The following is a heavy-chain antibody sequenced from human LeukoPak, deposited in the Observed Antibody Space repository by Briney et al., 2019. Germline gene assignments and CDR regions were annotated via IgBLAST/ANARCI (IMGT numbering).Heavy chain of an antibody. CDR1: GGSFGGYY. D-gene: IGHD5-18*01. CDR3: ARGLSSYGYYYYYGMDV. J-gene: IGHJ6*02. CDR2: INHSGGT. Sequence: PSETLSLTCAVYGGSFGGYYWSWIRQPPGKGLEWIGEINHSGGTNYNPSLKSRVTISVDTSKNQFSLKLSSVTAADTAVYYCARGLSSYGYYYYYGMDVWGQGTTVTVSS. V-gene: IGHV4-34*01.